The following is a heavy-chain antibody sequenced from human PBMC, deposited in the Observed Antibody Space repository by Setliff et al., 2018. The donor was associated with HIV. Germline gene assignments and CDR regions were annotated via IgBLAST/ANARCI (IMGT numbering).Heavy chain of an antibody. CDR3: AREHCSGGSCNGFDI. Sequence: PSETLSLTCTVSGGSISSSDYYWGWIRQPPGKGLEWIGSIYYTGRSFHNPSLKGRITISVDTSKNQFSLKLRSVTAADTAVYYCAREHCSGGSCNGFDIWGQGTMVTVSS. J-gene: IGHJ3*02. CDR1: GGSISSSDYY. V-gene: IGHV4-39*01. D-gene: IGHD2-15*01. CDR2: IYYTGRS.